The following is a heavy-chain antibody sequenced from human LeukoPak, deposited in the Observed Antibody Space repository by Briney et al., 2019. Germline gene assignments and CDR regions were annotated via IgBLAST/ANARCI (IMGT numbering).Heavy chain of an antibody. CDR2: IYYSGRT. D-gene: IGHD3-22*01. CDR1: GDSVSRSDSY. V-gene: IGHV4-39*01. CDR3: ARRRYYDGSGYLE. Sequence: SETLSLTCSVSGDSVSRSDSYWDWIRQPPGKGLEWIGTIYYSGRTYYSPSLRSRVTMSVDPSNDQFSLTLRSVTAADTAVYYCARRRYYDGSGYLEWGQGTLLSVSS. J-gene: IGHJ1*01.